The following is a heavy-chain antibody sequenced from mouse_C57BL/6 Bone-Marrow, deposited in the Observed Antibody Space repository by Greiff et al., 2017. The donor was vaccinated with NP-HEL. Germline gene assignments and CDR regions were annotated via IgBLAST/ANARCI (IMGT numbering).Heavy chain of an antibody. J-gene: IGHJ3*01. CDR1: GYTFTDYN. D-gene: IGHD1-1*01. CDR2: INPNNGGT. V-gene: IGHV1-18*01. CDR3: ARWDTTVVDRGTWFAY. Sequence: EVQLQQSGPELVKPGASVKIPCKASGYTFTDYNMDWVKQSPGKSLEWIGDINPNNGGTIYNQKFKGKATLTVDKSSSTAYMELRSLTSEDTAVYYCARWDTTVVDRGTWFAYWGQGTLVTVSA.